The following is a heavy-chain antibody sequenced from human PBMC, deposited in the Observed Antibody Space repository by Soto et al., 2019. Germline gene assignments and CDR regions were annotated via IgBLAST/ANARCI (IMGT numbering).Heavy chain of an antibody. CDR2: VSRDGSTK. Sequence: QVQLVESGGGVVQPGRSLRLSCSVSGFIFNNYGIHWVRQAPGKGLEWVTVVSRDGSTKYYADSVKGRFTISRDNSKNTVSLQMNSLGPEDTSMYYCARDKALLFDCYFDYWGQGTLVTVSS. V-gene: IGHV3-30*19. CDR1: GFIFNNYG. J-gene: IGHJ4*02. D-gene: IGHD3-10*01. CDR3: ARDKALLFDCYFDY.